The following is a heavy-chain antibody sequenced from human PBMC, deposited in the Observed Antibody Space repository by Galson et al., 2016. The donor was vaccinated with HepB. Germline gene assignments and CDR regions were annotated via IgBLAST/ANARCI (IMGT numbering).Heavy chain of an antibody. CDR2: INPDGSTT. CDR1: GFTFSSFW. J-gene: IGHJ6*02. V-gene: IGHV3-74*01. D-gene: IGHD1-14*01. CDR3: ATGTSKLRSPSDV. Sequence: SLRLSCAASGFTFSSFWMHWVRQAPGKGLVWVALINPDGSTTDYADSVKGRFTISRDNAKNTLYVQMNSLRAEDTAVYYCATGTSKLRSPSDVWGQGTTVTVSS.